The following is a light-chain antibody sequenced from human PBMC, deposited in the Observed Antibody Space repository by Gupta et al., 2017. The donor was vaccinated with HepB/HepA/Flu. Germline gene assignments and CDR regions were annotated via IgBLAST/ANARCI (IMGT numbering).Light chain of an antibody. V-gene: IGKV3-20*01. J-gene: IGKJ2*01. CDR1: QTMSSHY. CDR3: QQDDRSLPYT. CDR2: GSS. Sequence: EIGLTQFPVTLSVSAGESARLSCRASQTMSSHYLARYQQKPVQAPRLLTYGSSSRATGIPDRFRGSRYGSDLPLTINMLNPGDFAVHYCQQDDRSLPYTFGQGTKLEIK.